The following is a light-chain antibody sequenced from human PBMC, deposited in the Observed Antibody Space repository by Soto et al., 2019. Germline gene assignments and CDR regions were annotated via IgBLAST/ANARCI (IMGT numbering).Light chain of an antibody. CDR2: VAT. Sequence: DIQMTQSPSSLSASVGDRVTITCRASQNINTYLNWYQQKPGKAPKLLMYVATTLQSGVPSRFSGSGSGTDFTLTISSLQSEDFAVYYCQQYNSWRSISFGQGTRLEIK. J-gene: IGKJ5*01. CDR3: QQYNSWRSIS. CDR1: QNINTY. V-gene: IGKV1-39*01.